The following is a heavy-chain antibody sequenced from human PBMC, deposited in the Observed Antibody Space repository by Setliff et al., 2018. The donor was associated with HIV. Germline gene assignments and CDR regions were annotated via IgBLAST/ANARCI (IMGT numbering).Heavy chain of an antibody. CDR1: GYTLTELS. D-gene: IGHD3-22*01. CDR2: FAPEYDKT. J-gene: IGHJ5*02. V-gene: IGHV1-24*01. Sequence: GASVKVSCKVSGYTLTELSMHWVRQAPGKGLEWMGGFAPEYDKTFYAQKFQGRVTMSEDTSTDTAYMELSSLRSEDTAVYYCGRDRTPYYYDSSGFNWFDPWGQGTLVTVSS. CDR3: GRDRTPYYYDSSGFNWFDP.